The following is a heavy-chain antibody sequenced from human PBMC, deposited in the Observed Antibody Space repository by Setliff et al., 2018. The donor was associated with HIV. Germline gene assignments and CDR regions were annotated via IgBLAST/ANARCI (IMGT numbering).Heavy chain of an antibody. Sequence: SETLSLTCAVYGGPSTDHYWNWIRQSPGMGLEWIAEMSHSGSTKYNPSLKRRVTISVDTSKNQFSLKLNSVTAADTAVYYCARVRLELRQYWFDSWGQGSPVTVSS. CDR3: ARVRLELRQYWFDS. J-gene: IGHJ5*01. D-gene: IGHD1-7*01. CDR2: MSHSGST. CDR1: GGPSTDHY. V-gene: IGHV4-34*01.